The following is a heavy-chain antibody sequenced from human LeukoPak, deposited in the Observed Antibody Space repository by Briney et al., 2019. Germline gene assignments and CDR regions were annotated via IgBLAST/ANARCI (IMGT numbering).Heavy chain of an antibody. CDR2: INPNSGGT. CDR1: GYSFTGYH. CDR3: ARDSNQDYGGNSADH. V-gene: IGHV1-2*02. Sequence: ASVKVSCKTSGYSFTGYHIHWVRQAPGQGLEWMGWINPNSGGTNFAQKFPARVTLTRDTSISTVYMELSSLRSDDTAIYYCARDSNQDYGGNSADHWGQGTLVTVSP. D-gene: IGHD4-17*01. J-gene: IGHJ4*02.